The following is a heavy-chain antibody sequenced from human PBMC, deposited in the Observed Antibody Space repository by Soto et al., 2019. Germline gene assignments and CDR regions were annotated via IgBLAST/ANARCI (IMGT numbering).Heavy chain of an antibody. D-gene: IGHD3-22*01. CDR2: INPSGGST. J-gene: IGHJ4*02. Sequence: GASVKVSCKASGYTFTNYFMHWVRQVPGQGLEWMGIINPSGGSTTYAQKFQGRVTMTKDTSTSTVYMELSSLRSEDTAVYYCARENYYASSGYYTIYYFDYWGQGTLVTISS. CDR1: GYTFTNYF. V-gene: IGHV1-46*01. CDR3: ARENYYASSGYYTIYYFDY.